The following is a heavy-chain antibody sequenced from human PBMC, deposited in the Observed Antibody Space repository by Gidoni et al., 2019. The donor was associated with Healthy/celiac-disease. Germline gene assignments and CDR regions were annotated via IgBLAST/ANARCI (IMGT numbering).Heavy chain of an antibody. J-gene: IGHJ4*02. CDR3: ARDKGYCSGGSCYSGGYFDY. V-gene: IGHV3-30-3*01. CDR1: GFTFSSSA. CDR2: RSYDGSNK. Sequence: QVQLVESGGGVVQHGRSLRPSCPASGFTFSSSAMHWVRQAPGKGLEWVAVRSYDGSNKYNADAVKGRFTISRDNSKNTLYLQMNSLRAEDTAVYYCARDKGYCSGGSCYSGGYFDYWGQGTLVTVSS. D-gene: IGHD2-15*01.